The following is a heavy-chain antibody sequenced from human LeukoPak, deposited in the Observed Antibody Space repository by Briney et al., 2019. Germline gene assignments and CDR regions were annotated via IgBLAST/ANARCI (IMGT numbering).Heavy chain of an antibody. V-gene: IGHV1-18*01. CDR3: ARRYPQCDY. CDR1: GYTFTSYG. D-gene: IGHD1-14*01. J-gene: IGHJ4*02. Sequence: ASVKVSCKASGYTFTSYGISWVRQAPGQGLEWMGWISAYNGNTNYAQKLQGRVTMTTDTSTSTACMEVRSLRSDDTAVYYCARRYPQCDYWGQGTLVTVSS. CDR2: ISAYNGNT.